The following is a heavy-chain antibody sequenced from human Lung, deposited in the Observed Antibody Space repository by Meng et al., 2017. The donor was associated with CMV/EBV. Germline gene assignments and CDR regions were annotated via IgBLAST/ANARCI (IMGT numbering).Heavy chain of an antibody. D-gene: IGHD3-9*01. CDR1: GFTFSSYS. CDR2: ISSSGTYI. Sequence: GEXXKISCAASGFTFSSYSMNWVRQAPGKGLEWVSSISSSGTYIYYANSVKGRFTISSDNSKNTLFLQMNYLKPGDTAVYYCARNSLDYDAFDIWGQGTMVTVSS. J-gene: IGHJ3*02. V-gene: IGHV3-21*04. CDR3: ARNSLDYDAFDI.